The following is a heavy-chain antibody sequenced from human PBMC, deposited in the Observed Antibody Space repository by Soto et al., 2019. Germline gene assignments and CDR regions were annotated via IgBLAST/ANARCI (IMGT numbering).Heavy chain of an antibody. CDR3: ARVPRYSSDIVEVPAVMYDEWFDP. V-gene: IGHV1-3*01. CDR2: IHAGDGKT. Sequence: QVQLVQSGTEVKKPGASVKISCKSSGYSFMNYAMHWVRQAPGQGLEWMGWIHAGDGKTKYAQRLQGRVTITRDTSASTVYMELSSLRSEDTAVYYCARVPRYSSDIVEVPAVMYDEWFDPWGQGTLVTVSS. CDR1: GYSFMNYA. D-gene: IGHD2-2*01. J-gene: IGHJ5*02.